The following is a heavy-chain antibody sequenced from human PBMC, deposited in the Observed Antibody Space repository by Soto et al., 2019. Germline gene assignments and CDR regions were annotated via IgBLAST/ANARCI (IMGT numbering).Heavy chain of an antibody. CDR3: AALAASSYYYDSSGYYLFDY. D-gene: IGHD3-22*01. J-gene: IGHJ4*02. CDR2: IVVGSGNT. CDR1: GFTFTSSA. V-gene: IGHV1-58*01. Sequence: ASVKVSCKASGFTFTSSAVQWVRQARGQRLEWIGWIVVGSGNTNYAQKFQERVTITRDMSTSTAYMELSSLRSEDTAVYYCAALAASSYYYDSSGYYLFDYWGQGTLVTVSS.